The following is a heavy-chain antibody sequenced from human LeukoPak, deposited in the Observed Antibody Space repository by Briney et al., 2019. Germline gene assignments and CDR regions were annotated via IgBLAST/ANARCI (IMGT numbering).Heavy chain of an antibody. J-gene: IGHJ5*02. Sequence: ASVKVSCKAPGYTFTSYDINWVRQATGQGLEWMGWMNPNSGNTGYAQKFQGRVTITRNTSISTAYMELSSLRSEDTAVYYCARGGYCSGGSCYGYNWFDPWGQGTLVTVSS. CDR2: MNPNSGNT. D-gene: IGHD2-15*01. CDR1: GYTFTSYD. V-gene: IGHV1-8*03. CDR3: ARGGYCSGGSCYGYNWFDP.